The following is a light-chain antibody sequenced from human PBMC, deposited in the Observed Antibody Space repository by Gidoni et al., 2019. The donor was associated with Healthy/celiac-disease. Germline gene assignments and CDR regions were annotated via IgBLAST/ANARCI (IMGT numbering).Light chain of an antibody. J-gene: IGKJ1*01. V-gene: IGKV1-39*01. CDR2: AAS. Sequence: DIQMTQSPSSLSASVGGRVTITCRASQSISSSLNWYQQKPGEAPKLLIYAASSLQGRVPSRFSGSGAGTDFTLTISSLQPEDFATYCWQQSYSTPRTFGQGTKVEIK. CDR3: QQSYSTPRT. CDR1: QSISSS.